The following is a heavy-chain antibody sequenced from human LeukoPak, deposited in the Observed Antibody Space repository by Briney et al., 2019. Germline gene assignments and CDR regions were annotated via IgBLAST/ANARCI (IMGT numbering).Heavy chain of an antibody. Sequence: HPGGSLRLSCAASGFTFSTYAMSWVRQAPGKGLEWVSTISGSGDTTYYADSVKGRFTVSRDNSKNTLYLQMNSLRAEDTAVYYCAKPLYSGSYHIYYYYYMDVWGKGTTVTVSS. V-gene: IGHV3-23*01. D-gene: IGHD1-26*01. J-gene: IGHJ6*03. CDR1: GFTFSTYA. CDR2: ISGSGDTT. CDR3: AKPLYSGSYHIYYYYYMDV.